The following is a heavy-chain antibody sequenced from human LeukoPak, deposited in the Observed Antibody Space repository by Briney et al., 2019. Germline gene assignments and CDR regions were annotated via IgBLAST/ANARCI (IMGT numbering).Heavy chain of an antibody. V-gene: IGHV3-7*01. CDR1: GFTFTNCW. CDR3: ARDVYDF. CDR2: IKQDGSEK. Sequence: PGGSLRLSCAASGFTFTNCWMTWVRQAPGKGLEWVANIKQDGSEKYYVDSVKGRFTISRDNAKNSLYLQMNSLRAEDTAVYYCARDVYDFRGQGTMVTVSS. D-gene: IGHD5/OR15-5a*01. J-gene: IGHJ3*01.